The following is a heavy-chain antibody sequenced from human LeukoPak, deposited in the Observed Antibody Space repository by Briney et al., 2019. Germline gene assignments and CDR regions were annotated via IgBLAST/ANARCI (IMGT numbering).Heavy chain of an antibody. Sequence: SETLSLTCTVSGGSISSSSYFWGWIRQSPGKGLEWIGSIYSSGTTYYNPSLKSRVTISVDTSKNQFSLRLSSVTAADTAIYYCVKDNGRWFDPWGQGTLVIVSS. CDR1: GGSISSSSYF. V-gene: IGHV4-39*07. CDR2: IYSSGTT. CDR3: VKDNGRWFDP. J-gene: IGHJ5*02. D-gene: IGHD1-26*01.